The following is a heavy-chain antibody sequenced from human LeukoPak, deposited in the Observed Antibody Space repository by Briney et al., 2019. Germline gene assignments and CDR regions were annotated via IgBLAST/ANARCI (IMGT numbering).Heavy chain of an antibody. J-gene: IGHJ3*02. CDR1: GFTFSSYS. CDR2: ISSSSSYI. CDR3: AKGLGGNSAFDI. Sequence: GGSLRLSCAASGFTFSSYSMNWVHQAPGKGLEWVSSISSSSSYIYYADSVKGRFTISRDNSKNTLYLQMNSLRAEDTAVYYCAKGLGGNSAFDIWGQGTMVTVSS. V-gene: IGHV3-21*04. D-gene: IGHD4-23*01.